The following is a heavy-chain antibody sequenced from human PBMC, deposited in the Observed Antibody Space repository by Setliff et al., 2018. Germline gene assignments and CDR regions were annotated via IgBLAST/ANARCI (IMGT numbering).Heavy chain of an antibody. J-gene: IGHJ3*02. V-gene: IGHV3-33*03. CDR1: GFTFSSYS. CDR2: IWYDGSNK. D-gene: IGHD3-9*01. CDR3: AKNFRLTPTDLNAFDI. Sequence: PGGSLRLSCAASGFTFSSYSMNWVRQAPGKGLEWVAVIWYDGSNKYYADSVKGRFTISRDNSKNTLHLQMNSLRAEDTAVYYCAKNFRLTPTDLNAFDIWGQGTMVTVSS.